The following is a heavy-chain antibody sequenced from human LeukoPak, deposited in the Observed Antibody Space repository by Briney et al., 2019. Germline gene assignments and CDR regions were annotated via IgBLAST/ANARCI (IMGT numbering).Heavy chain of an antibody. Sequence: AGGSLRLSCAPSGVTLSSDAMSWGRQAPGKGLEWVSAISGSGGSTYYADSVKGRFTISRDNSKNTLYLQMNSLRAEDTAVYYFAKDSDYGLYWGQGTLVTVSS. CDR3: AKDSDYGLY. CDR2: ISGSGGST. J-gene: IGHJ4*02. D-gene: IGHD4-17*01. V-gene: IGHV3-23*01. CDR1: GVTLSSDA.